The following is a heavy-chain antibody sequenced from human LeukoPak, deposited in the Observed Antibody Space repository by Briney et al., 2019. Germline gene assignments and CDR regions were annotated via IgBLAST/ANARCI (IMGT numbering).Heavy chain of an antibody. D-gene: IGHD1-26*01. CDR2: INPNSGGT. J-gene: IGHJ4*02. V-gene: IGHV1-2*02. CDR1: GYTFTGYY. CDR3: ARSIVGATHLSDY. Sequence: ASVKVSCKASGYTFTGYYMHWVRQAPGQGLEWMGWINPNSGGTNYAQKYQGRVTMTRDTSISTAYMELSGLRSDDTAVYYCARSIVGATHLSDYWGQGTLVTVSS.